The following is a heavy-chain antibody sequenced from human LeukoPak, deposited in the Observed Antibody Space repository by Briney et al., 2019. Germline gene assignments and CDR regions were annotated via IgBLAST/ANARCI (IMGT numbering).Heavy chain of an antibody. V-gene: IGHV3-23*01. CDR2: ISADGGAT. Sequence: QSGGSLRLSCAASGFTFNSYAMTWVRQAPGKGLEWVSAISADGGATYYADSVKGRFSISRDNSKNILYLEMKSLRAEDTAVYYCANEVQLWLWGQGTLVTVSS. CDR1: GFTFNSYA. CDR3: ANEVQLWL. D-gene: IGHD5-18*01. J-gene: IGHJ4*02.